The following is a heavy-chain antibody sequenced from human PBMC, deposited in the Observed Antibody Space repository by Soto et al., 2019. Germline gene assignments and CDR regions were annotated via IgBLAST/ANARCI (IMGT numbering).Heavy chain of an antibody. Sequence: SETLSLTCTVSGGSIDRSNYYWDWIRQPPGKGLEWIGTTYYNGNAYYNPSLKSRVTMSVDTSKNQFSLKLISVTAADTAVYYCARHFVAVVIKGWGYWGQGTRVTVS. D-gene: IGHD3-22*01. CDR3: ARHFVAVVIKGWGY. CDR1: GGSIDRSNYY. CDR2: TYYNGNA. J-gene: IGHJ4*02. V-gene: IGHV4-39*01.